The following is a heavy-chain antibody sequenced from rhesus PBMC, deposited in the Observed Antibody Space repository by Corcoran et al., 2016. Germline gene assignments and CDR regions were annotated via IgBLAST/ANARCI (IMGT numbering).Heavy chain of an antibody. Sequence: QLQLQESGPGLVKPSETLSLTCAVSGGSISSNWWSWIRQPPGKGLEWMGRISGSGGRTNYNTYRKSRVTISTDTYKNQFSLKLSSVTAADTAVYYCARPRGYSGYSPFDYWGQGVLVTVSS. CDR2: ISGSGGRT. CDR1: GGSISSNW. D-gene: IGHD5-30*01. J-gene: IGHJ4*01. CDR3: ARPRGYSGYSPFDY. V-gene: IGHV4-173*01.